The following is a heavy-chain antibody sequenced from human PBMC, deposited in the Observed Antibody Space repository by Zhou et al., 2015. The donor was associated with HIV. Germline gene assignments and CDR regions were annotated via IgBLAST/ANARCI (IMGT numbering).Heavy chain of an antibody. CDR3: AREGWGSWYLDL. CDR1: AYTFTSYG. D-gene: IGHD7-27*01. V-gene: IGHV1-18*01. CDR2: INSYNGNT. Sequence: QVQLVQSGAEVKKPGASVKVSCKASAYTFTSYGISWVRQAPGQGLEWMGWINSYNGNTKYAQKVQGRVTMTADKSTGTAYMELSSLRSEDTAAYYCAREGWGSWYLDLWGRGTLVSVSS. J-gene: IGHJ2*01.